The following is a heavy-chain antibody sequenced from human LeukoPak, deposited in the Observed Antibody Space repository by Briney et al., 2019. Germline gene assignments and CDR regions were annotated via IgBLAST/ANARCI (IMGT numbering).Heavy chain of an antibody. V-gene: IGHV3-48*01. CDR2: ISSSSSTI. J-gene: IGHJ6*03. Sequence: TGGSLRLSCAASGFTFSNAWMSWVRQAPGKGLEWVSYISSSSSTIYYADSVKGRFTISRDNAKNSLYLQMNSLRAEDTAVYYCARVDYYYYYMDVWGKGTTVTVSS. CDR1: GFTFSNAW. CDR3: ARVDYYYYYMDV.